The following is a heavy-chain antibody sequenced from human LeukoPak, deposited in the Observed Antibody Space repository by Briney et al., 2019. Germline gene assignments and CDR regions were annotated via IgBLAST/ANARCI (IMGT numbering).Heavy chain of an antibody. Sequence: GGSLRLSCAASGFTFISYAMNWVRQAPGKGLEWVSSITDSGGNTYSADSVRGRFTISRDNSKNTLYLQMNSLRAEDTAVYYCAKGENGDSAFDIWGQGTMVTVSS. V-gene: IGHV3-23*01. J-gene: IGHJ3*02. CDR2: ITDSGGNT. CDR3: AKGENGDSAFDI. CDR1: GFTFISYA. D-gene: IGHD7-27*01.